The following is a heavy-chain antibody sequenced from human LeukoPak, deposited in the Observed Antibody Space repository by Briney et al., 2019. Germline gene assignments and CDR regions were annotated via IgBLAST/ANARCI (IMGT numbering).Heavy chain of an antibody. CDR3: ARGPKQQLKY. D-gene: IGHD6-13*01. Sequence: PSETLSLTCAVYGGSLSGYYWNWIRQPPGKGLEWIGEVHDGGSTNYNPSLKSRVTISLDTPKNQFSLRLNSVTAADTAVYYCARGPKQQLKYWGQGTLVTVSS. CDR1: GGSLSGYY. CDR2: VHDGGST. J-gene: IGHJ4*02. V-gene: IGHV4-34*01.